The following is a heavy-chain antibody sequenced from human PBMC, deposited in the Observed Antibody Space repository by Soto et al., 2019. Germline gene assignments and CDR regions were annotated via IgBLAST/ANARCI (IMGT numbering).Heavy chain of an antibody. CDR1: GDTFSNYA. V-gene: IGHV1-69*05. Sequence: QVQLVQSGAEVKKPGSSVKVACKVSGDTFSNYAINWVRQAPGQGREGMGAIVPIFSTANYEQKFQGRVTITTDEVTITAYMELGGLRSDDTSTYYCARETSAPGTFREDASDIGGQGTLVTVSS. D-gene: IGHD6-13*01. J-gene: IGHJ3*02. CDR2: IVPIFSTA. CDR3: ARETSAPGTFREDASDI.